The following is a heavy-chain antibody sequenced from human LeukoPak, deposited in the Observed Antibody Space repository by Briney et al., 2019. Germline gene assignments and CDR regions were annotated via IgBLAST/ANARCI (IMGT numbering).Heavy chain of an antibody. V-gene: IGHV4-30-2*01. Sequence: SQTLSLTCAVSGGSISSGGYSWSWIRQPPGKGLEWIGYIYHSGSTYYNPSLKSRVTISVDRSKNQFSLKLSSVTAADTAVYYCARDSSGWCFDYWGQGTLVTVSS. D-gene: IGHD6-19*01. J-gene: IGHJ4*02. CDR3: ARDSSGWCFDY. CDR1: GGSISSGGYS. CDR2: IYHSGST.